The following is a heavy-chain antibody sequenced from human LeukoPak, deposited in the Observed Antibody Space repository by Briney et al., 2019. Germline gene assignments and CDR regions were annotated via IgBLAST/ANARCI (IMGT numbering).Heavy chain of an antibody. J-gene: IGHJ4*02. Sequence: GGSLRLSCAASGLTFCRYNMNWVRQAPGKGLEWVSSIGTNSNNIYYTDSVKGRFTISRDNAKNSLYLQVDSLRVEDTAVYFCASGTVGNYALDYWGQGTLVTVSS. CDR1: GLTFCRYN. CDR3: ASGTVGNYALDY. CDR2: IGTNSNNI. V-gene: IGHV3-21*01. D-gene: IGHD1-7*01.